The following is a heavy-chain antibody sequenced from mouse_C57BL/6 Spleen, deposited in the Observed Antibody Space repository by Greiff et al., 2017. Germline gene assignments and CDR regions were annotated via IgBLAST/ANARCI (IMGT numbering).Heavy chain of an antibody. Sequence: VHLVESGAELVMPGASAKLSCKASGYTFTSYWMHWVKQRPGQGLEWIGEIDPSDSYTNYNQKFKGKSTLTVDKSSSTAYMQLSSLTSEDSAVYYCARSSVYYDYDKDYWGQGTTLTVSS. J-gene: IGHJ2*01. V-gene: IGHV1-69*01. CDR2: IDPSDSYT. D-gene: IGHD2-4*01. CDR3: ARSSVYYDYDKDY. CDR1: GYTFTSYW.